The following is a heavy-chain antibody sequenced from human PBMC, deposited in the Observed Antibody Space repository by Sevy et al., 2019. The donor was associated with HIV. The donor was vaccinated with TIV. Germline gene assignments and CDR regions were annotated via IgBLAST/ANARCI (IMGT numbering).Heavy chain of an antibody. Sequence: GESLKISCAASGFTFSSYSMNWVRQAPGKGLEWVSSISSSSSYIYYADSVKGRFIISRDNAKNSLYQQMNSLKAEDKAVYYCAREGITSFGVVTYGAFDIWGQWTMVTVSS. J-gene: IGHJ3*02. D-gene: IGHD3-3*01. CDR1: GFTFSSYS. CDR3: AREGITSFGVVTYGAFDI. V-gene: IGHV3-21*01. CDR2: ISSSSSYI.